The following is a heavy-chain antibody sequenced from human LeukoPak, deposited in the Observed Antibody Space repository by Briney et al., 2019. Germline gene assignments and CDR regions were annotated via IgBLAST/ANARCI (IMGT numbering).Heavy chain of an antibody. V-gene: IGHV4-4*02. D-gene: IGHD3-3*01. Sequence: SGTLSLTCGVSGGPVIKTNGWTWVGRPPGKGLEWIGEVHLDGRTNYNPSLESRLTMSVDVSENQVSLKLTSVTAADTAVYYCAREGGFYRPLDYSGQGTLVTVSS. CDR3: AREGGFYRPLDY. CDR2: VHLDGRT. CDR1: GGPVIKTNG. J-gene: IGHJ4*02.